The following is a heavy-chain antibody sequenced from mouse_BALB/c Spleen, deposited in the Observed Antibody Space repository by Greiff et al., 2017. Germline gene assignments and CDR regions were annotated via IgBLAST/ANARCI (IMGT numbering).Heavy chain of an antibody. D-gene: IGHD2-4*01. CDR1: GFTFSSFG. CDR3: ARYDYGGMDY. V-gene: IGHV5-17*02. CDR2: ISSGSSTI. J-gene: IGHJ4*01. Sequence: EVKLVESGGGLVQPGGSRKLSCAASGFTFSSFGMHWVRQAPEKGLEWVAYISSGSSTIYYADTVTGRFTISRDNPKNTLFLQMTSLRSEDTAMYDCARYDYGGMDYWGQGTSVTVSS.